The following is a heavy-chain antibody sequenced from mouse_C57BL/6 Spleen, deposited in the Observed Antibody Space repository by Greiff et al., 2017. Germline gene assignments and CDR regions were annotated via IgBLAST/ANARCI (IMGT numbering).Heavy chain of an antibody. V-gene: IGHV5-9-1*02. CDR1: GFTFSSYA. D-gene: IGHD1-1*01. CDR2: ISSGGDYI. J-gene: IGHJ2*01. Sequence: EVKLVESGEGLVKPGGSLKLSCAASGFTFSSYAMSWVRQTPEKRLEWVAYISSGGDYIYYADTVKGRFTISRDNARNTLYLQMSSLKSEDTAMYYCTRVITTVVASFDYWGQGTTLTVSS. CDR3: TRVITTVVASFDY.